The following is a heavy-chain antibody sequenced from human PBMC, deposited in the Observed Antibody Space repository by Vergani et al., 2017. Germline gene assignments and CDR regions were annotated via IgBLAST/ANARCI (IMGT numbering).Heavy chain of an antibody. CDR2: INHSGST. CDR1: AGSFSGYY. Sequence: QVQLQQWGAGLLKPSETLSLTCAVYAGSFSGYYWSWIRQPPGKGLEWIGEINHSGSTNYNPSLKSRVTISVDTSKNQFALKLSSVTAADTAVYYCARAGETHLARTKCGDYAYYYYYYMDVWGKGTTVTVSS. D-gene: IGHD4-17*01. CDR3: ARAGETHLARTKCGDYAYYYYYYMDV. V-gene: IGHV4-34*01. J-gene: IGHJ6*03.